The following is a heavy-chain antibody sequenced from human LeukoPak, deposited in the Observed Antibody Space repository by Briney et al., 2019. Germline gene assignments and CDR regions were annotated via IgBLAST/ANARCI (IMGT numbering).Heavy chain of an antibody. J-gene: IGHJ6*02. CDR2: IYYSGST. CDR3: AREVGGLYYYYGMDV. Sequence: SQTLSLTCTVSGGSISSGDYYWSWIRQPPGKGLEWIGYIYYSGSTYYNPSLKSRVTISVDTSKNQFSLKLSSVTAADTAVYYCAREVGGLYYYYGMDVWGQGTTVTVSS. CDR1: GGSISSGDYY. V-gene: IGHV4-30-4*01. D-gene: IGHD3-16*01.